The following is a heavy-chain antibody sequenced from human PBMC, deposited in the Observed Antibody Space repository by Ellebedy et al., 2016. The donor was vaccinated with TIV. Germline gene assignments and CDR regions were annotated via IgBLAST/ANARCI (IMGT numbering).Heavy chain of an antibody. D-gene: IGHD1-1*01. Sequence: ASVKVSCKASGGTFSSYAISWLRQAPGQGLEWMGGIIPIFGTANYAQKFQGRVTITADESTSTAYMELSSLRSEDTAVYYCAWQAGDLGTDDFYYGMDVWGQGTTVIVSS. V-gene: IGHV1-69*13. CDR1: GGTFSSYA. CDR3: AWQAGDLGTDDFYYGMDV. J-gene: IGHJ6*02. CDR2: IIPIFGTA.